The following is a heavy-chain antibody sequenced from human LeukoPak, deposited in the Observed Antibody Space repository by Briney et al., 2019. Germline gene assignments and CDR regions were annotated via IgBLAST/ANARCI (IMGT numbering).Heavy chain of an antibody. J-gene: IGHJ6*03. D-gene: IGHD3-10*01. V-gene: IGHV4-34*01. Sequence: SETLSLTCAVYGGSFSGYYWSWIRQPPGKGLEWIGEINHSGSTNYNPSLKSRVTMSVDTSKNQFSLKLSSVTAADTAVYYCARDDQYYYGSGSTYYYYYYMDVWGKGTTVTISS. CDR1: GGSFSGYY. CDR2: INHSGST. CDR3: ARDDQYYYGSGSTYYYYYYMDV.